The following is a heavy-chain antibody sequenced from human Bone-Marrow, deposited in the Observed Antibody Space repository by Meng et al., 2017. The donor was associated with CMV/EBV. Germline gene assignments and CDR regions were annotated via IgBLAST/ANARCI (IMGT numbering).Heavy chain of an antibody. CDR3: ARGGEWELPEDWFDP. V-gene: IGHV1-2*02. J-gene: IGHJ5*02. CDR2: INPNSGGT. CDR1: GYTFPGYY. Sequence: SGYTFPGYYIHWVRQAPGQGLEWMGWINPNSGGTNYAQKFQGRVAMTRDTSISTARMELSRLRSDDTAVYYCARGGEWELPEDWFDPWGQGTLVTVSS. D-gene: IGHD1-26*01.